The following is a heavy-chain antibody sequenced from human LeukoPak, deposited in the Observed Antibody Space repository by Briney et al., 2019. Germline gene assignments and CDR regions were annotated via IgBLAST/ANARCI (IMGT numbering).Heavy chain of an antibody. J-gene: IGHJ2*01. D-gene: IGHD6-19*01. CDR2: IYTGGST. CDR1: GFNVSSNY. CDR3: ARDRSGWYGYFEL. Sequence: PGGSLRLSCAASGFNVSSNYVNWVRQAPGKGLEWVSVIYTGGSTYYSDSVKDRFTISRDNSKNTLCLQMNSLRAEDTAVYYCARDRSGWYGYFELWGRGTLVTVSS. V-gene: IGHV3-66*01.